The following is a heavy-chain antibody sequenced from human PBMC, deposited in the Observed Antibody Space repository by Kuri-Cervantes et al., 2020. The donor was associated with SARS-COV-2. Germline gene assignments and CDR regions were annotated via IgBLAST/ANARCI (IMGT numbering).Heavy chain of an antibody. Sequence: SETLSLTCTVSGGSISSSSYYWGWIRQPPGKGLEWIGSIYYSGSTYYNPSLKSRVTISVDRSKNQFSLKLSSVTAADTAVYYCARARIAAAGYNWFDPWGQGTLVTVSS. CDR2: IYYSGST. CDR3: ARARIAAAGYNWFDP. CDR1: GGSISSSSYY. V-gene: IGHV4-39*07. D-gene: IGHD6-13*01. J-gene: IGHJ5*02.